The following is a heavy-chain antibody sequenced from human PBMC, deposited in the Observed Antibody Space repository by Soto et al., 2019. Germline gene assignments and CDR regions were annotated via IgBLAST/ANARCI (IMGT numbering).Heavy chain of an antibody. CDR3: AKSEGYSFDI. D-gene: IGHD1-1*01. CDR1: GLSFSSHW. V-gene: IGHV3-7*01. Sequence: EVQLVESGGGLVQPDGSLRLSCAASGLSFSSHWMSWVRQAPGRGLEWVANIRQDGGEEQYSDSVKGRFTLSRDNAKNSLYLQMNGLRVDDTAVYYCAKSEGYSFDIRGQGTMVTVSS. J-gene: IGHJ3*02. CDR2: IRQDGGEE.